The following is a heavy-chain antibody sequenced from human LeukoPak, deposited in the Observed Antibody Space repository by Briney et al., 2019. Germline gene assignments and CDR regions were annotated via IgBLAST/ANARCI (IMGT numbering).Heavy chain of an antibody. Sequence: GGSLRLSCAASGFTFSSYAMSWVRQAPGKGLEWVSAISGSGGSTYYADSVKGRFTISRDNSKNTLYLQMNSLRAEDTAVYYCVKVGRWLQLGYFDYWGQGTLVTVSS. CDR3: VKVGRWLQLGYFDY. CDR1: GFTFSSYA. V-gene: IGHV3-23*01. CDR2: ISGSGGST. J-gene: IGHJ4*02. D-gene: IGHD5-12*01.